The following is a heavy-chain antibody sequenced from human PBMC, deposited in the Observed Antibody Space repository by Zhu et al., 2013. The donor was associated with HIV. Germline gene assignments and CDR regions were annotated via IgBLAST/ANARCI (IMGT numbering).Heavy chain of an antibody. CDR1: GYTFTTYD. CDR3: ALEGGYYKGWFDP. V-gene: IGHV1-8*01. D-gene: IGHD3-9*01. Sequence: VELVQSGAEVKKPGASVKVSCKASGYTFTTYDINWVRQATGQGLEWMGWMNPNSGNRGYAQKFQGRVTMTRNTSISTAYMELSSLKSEDTAVYYCALEGGYYKGWFDPWGQGTLVTVSS. J-gene: IGHJ5*02. CDR2: MNPNSGNR.